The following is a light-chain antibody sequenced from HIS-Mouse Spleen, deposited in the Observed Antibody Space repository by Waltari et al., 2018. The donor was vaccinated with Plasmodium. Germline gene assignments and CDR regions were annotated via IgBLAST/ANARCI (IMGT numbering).Light chain of an antibody. CDR1: QGISSY. CDR2: AAS. CDR3: QQYYSYLLT. V-gene: IGKV1-8*01. J-gene: IGKJ4*01. Sequence: AIRMTQSPSSFSASPGDRVTLHCRASQGISSYLAWYQQKPGKAPKLLIYAASTLQSGVPSRFSGSGSGTDFTLTISCLQSEDFATYYCQQYYSYLLTFGGGTKVEIK.